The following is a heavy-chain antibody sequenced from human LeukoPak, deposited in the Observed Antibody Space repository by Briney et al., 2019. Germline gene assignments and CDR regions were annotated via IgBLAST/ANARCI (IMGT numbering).Heavy chain of an antibody. J-gene: IGHJ6*03. CDR1: GGSFSGYY. CDR2: INHSGST. V-gene: IGHV4-34*01. D-gene: IGHD2-2*01. Sequence: SETLSLTCAVYGGSFSGYYWSWIRQPPGKGLEWIGEINHSGSTNYNPSLKSRVTISVDTSMNQFSLKLSSVTAADTAVYYCARGRRGIGYCSSTSCHENYYYYMDVWGKGTTVTVSS. CDR3: ARGRRGIGYCSSTSCHENYYYYMDV.